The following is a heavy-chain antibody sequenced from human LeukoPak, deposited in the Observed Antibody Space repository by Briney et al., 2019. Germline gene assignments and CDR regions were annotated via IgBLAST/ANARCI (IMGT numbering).Heavy chain of an antibody. Sequence: GASVKVSCKASGGTFSSYAISWVRQAPGQGLEWMGGIIPIFGTANYAQKFQGRVTITADESTSTAYMELSSLRSEDTAVYYCARSVDDAFDIWGQGTMVTVSS. V-gene: IGHV1-69*13. J-gene: IGHJ3*02. CDR2: IIPIFGTA. CDR1: GGTFSSYA. CDR3: ARSVDDAFDI. D-gene: IGHD2-21*01.